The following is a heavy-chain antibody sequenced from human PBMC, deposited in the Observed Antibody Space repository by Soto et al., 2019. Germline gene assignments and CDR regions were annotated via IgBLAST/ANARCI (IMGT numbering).Heavy chain of an antibody. J-gene: IGHJ5*02. V-gene: IGHV1-8*01. Sequence: ASVKVSCKASGYTFTSYDINWVRQATGQGLEWMGWMNPNSGNTGYAQKFQGRVTMTRNTSISTAYMELSSLRSEDTAVYYCARVANWNPNWFNPWGQGTLVTSPQ. CDR1: GYTFTSYD. CDR2: MNPNSGNT. CDR3: ARVANWNPNWFNP. D-gene: IGHD1-20*01.